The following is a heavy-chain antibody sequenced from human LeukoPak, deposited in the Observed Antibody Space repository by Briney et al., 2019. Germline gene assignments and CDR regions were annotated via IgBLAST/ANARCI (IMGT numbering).Heavy chain of an antibody. V-gene: IGHV1-2*02. CDR1: GYTFTGYY. Sequence: ASVKVSCKASGYTFTGYYMHWVRQAPGQGLEWMGWINPNTGVTNYAQKFQGRVTLTRDTSIITAYMELTRLRSDDTAMYYCARDRTTVTTGYYGMDVWGQGITVTVSS. J-gene: IGHJ6*02. CDR3: ARDRTTVTTGYYGMDV. D-gene: IGHD4-17*01. CDR2: INPNTGVT.